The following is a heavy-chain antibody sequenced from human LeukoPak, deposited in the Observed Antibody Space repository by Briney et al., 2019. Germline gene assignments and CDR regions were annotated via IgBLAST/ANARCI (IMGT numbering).Heavy chain of an antibody. CDR3: AKGLIAAEYYFDY. J-gene: IGHJ4*02. D-gene: IGHD6-13*01. CDR2: IWYDGSNK. Sequence: GGSLRLSSAASGFTFSSYGMHWVRQAPGKGLEWVAVIWYDGSNKYYADSVKGRFTISRDNSKNTLYLQMNSLRAEDTAVYYCAKGLIAAEYYFDYWGQGTLVTVSS. CDR1: GFTFSSYG. V-gene: IGHV3-33*06.